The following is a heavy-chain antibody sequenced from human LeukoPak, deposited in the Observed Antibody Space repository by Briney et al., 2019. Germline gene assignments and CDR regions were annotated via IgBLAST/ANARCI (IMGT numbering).Heavy chain of an antibody. CDR2: MNPNSGNK. Sequence: GASVKVSCKASAYTFGNYDINWVRQATGQGLEWMGWMNPNSGNKGYAQKFQGRVTMTSDTSISTAYMELSSLSSEDTAIYYCASELRHQDYWGQGTLVTVSS. CDR3: ASELRHQDY. D-gene: IGHD1-1*01. J-gene: IGHJ4*02. V-gene: IGHV1-8*01. CDR1: AYTFGNYD.